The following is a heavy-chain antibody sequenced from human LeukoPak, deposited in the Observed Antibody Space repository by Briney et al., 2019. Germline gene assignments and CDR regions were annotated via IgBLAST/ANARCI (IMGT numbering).Heavy chain of an antibody. D-gene: IGHD6-19*01. J-gene: IGHJ5*02. CDR3: AKGGAINGWYWFDP. CDR2: INPSSGST. CDR1: GYTFTSYY. V-gene: IGHV1-46*01. Sequence: GASVKVSCKASGYTFTSYYMHWVRQAPGQGLEWMGIINPSSGSTTYAQKFQGRVTMTRDTSTSTVYMELSGLRAEDTALYYCAKGGAINGWYWFDPWGPGTPVTVSS.